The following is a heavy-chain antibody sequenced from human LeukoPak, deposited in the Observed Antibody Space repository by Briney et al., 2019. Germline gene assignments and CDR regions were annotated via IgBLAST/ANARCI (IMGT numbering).Heavy chain of an antibody. D-gene: IGHD6-13*01. Sequence: GGSLRLSCAASGFTFSRYAMHWVRQAPGKGLEWVAVISYDGSNKYYADSVKGRFTISRDNSKNTLYLQMNSLRAEDTAVYYCAKRIAAAGPFDYWGQGTLVTVSS. CDR1: GFTFSRYA. V-gene: IGHV3-30-3*02. J-gene: IGHJ4*02. CDR2: ISYDGSNK. CDR3: AKRIAAAGPFDY.